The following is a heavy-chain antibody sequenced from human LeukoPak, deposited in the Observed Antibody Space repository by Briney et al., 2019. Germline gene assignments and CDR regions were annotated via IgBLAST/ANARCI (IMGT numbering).Heavy chain of an antibody. CDR3: ARRGGYSYGLLDY. V-gene: IGHV4-59*08. CDR1: GGSISSYY. D-gene: IGHD5-18*01. J-gene: IGHJ4*02. Sequence: SETLSLTCTVSGGSISSYYWSWLRQPPGKGLEWIGYIYYSGSTNYNHSLKSRVTISVDTSKNQFSLKLSSVTAADTAVYYCARRGGYSYGLLDYWGQGTLVTVSS. CDR2: IYYSGST.